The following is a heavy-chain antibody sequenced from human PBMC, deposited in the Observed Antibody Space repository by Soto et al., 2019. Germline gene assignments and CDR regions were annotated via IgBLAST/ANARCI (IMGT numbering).Heavy chain of an antibody. V-gene: IGHV4-4*07. D-gene: IGHD3-3*01. CDR1: GGSLTKYY. J-gene: IGHJ4*02. CDR3: ARDNNDFWSLYPLAFDY. CDR2: VSTSGNV. Sequence: SETLSLTCAVSGGSLTKYYWSWIRQPAGKGLEWIGRVSTSGNVVSKASLRSRLTMSVDTSKNQFSLRLTSVTAADTAVYYCARDNNDFWSLYPLAFDYWGQGALVTVSS.